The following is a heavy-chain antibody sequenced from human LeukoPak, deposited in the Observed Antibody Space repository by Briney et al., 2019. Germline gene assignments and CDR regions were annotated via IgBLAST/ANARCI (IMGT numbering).Heavy chain of an antibody. Sequence: SETLSLTCTVSGRSISSSSYYWGWIRQPPGKGLEWIGSIYYSGSTYYNPSLKSRVTISVDTSKNQFSLKLSSVTAADTDVYYCARLDHSGWFDYWGQGTLVTVSS. CDR1: GRSISSSSYY. V-gene: IGHV4-39*01. D-gene: IGHD6-19*01. CDR3: ARLDHSGWFDY. CDR2: IYYSGST. J-gene: IGHJ4*02.